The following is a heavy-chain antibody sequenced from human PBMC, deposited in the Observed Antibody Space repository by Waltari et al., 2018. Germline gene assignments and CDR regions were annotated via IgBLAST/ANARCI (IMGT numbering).Heavy chain of an antibody. J-gene: IGHJ2*01. CDR2: EWNDGSIK. CDR3: ARDAAVAGTWWYFDL. Sequence: QVQLVESGGGVVQPGRSLRVSCAASGFTFSSYGMRWVRQAPGKGWGWVAVEWNDGSIKYYAESEKGRFTISRDNSKKTLYRQMNSLRAEDTAVYYCARDAAVAGTWWYFDLWGRGTLVSVSS. D-gene: IGHD6-19*01. V-gene: IGHV3-33*01. CDR1: GFTFSSYG.